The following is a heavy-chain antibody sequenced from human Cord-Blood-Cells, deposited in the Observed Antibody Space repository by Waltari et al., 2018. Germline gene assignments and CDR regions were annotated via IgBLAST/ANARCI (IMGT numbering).Heavy chain of an antibody. CDR1: GGSISSYY. V-gene: IGHV4-59*01. Sequence: QVQLQESGPGLVKPSETLSLTCTVSGGSISSYYWSWIRQPPGKGLEWIGYIYYSGSTNYNPSLKSRVTISVDTSKNQFSLKLSSVTAADTAVYYCARDIGLYYDFWSGYSSPDAFDIWGQGTMVTVSS. CDR3: ARDIGLYYDFWSGYSSPDAFDI. D-gene: IGHD3-3*01. J-gene: IGHJ3*02. CDR2: IYYSGST.